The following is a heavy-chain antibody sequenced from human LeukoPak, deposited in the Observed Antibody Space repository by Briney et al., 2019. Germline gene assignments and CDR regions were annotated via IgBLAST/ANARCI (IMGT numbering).Heavy chain of an antibody. J-gene: IGHJ4*02. CDR1: GGSISSNNYY. Sequence: PSETLSLTCTVSGGSISSNNYYWGWIRQPPGKGLEWIGNIYYSGSTYYNPSLKSRVTTSVDTSKNQFSLKLSSVTAADTAVYYCARHASLGYCSGGSCLNRRPFDYWGQGTLVTVSS. CDR2: IYYSGST. CDR3: ARHASLGYCSGGSCLNRRPFDY. V-gene: IGHV4-39*01. D-gene: IGHD2-15*01.